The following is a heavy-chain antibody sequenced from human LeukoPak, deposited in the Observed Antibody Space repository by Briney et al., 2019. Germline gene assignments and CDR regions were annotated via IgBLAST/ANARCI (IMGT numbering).Heavy chain of an antibody. D-gene: IGHD3-16*01. V-gene: IGHV1-2*02. J-gene: IGHJ4*02. Sequence: ASVKVSCKASGYTFTGYYMHWVRQAPGQGLEWMGWINPNSGGTNYAQKFQGRVTMTRDTSISTAYMELSRLRSDDTAVYYCARDDYVWGSYLDYWGQGTLVTVSS. CDR2: INPNSGGT. CDR3: ARDDYVWGSYLDY. CDR1: GYTFTGYY.